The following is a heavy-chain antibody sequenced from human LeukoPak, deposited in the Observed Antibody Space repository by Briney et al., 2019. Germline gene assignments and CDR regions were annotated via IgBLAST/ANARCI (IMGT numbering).Heavy chain of an antibody. CDR3: AKIMAQYCSGGSCNEIDY. V-gene: IGHV3-23*01. CDR1: GFTFSSYA. CDR2: ISHSGYST. D-gene: IGHD2-15*01. Sequence: GGSLRLSCAASGFTFSSYAMSWVRQAPGKGLEWVSTISHSGYSTYYADSVEGRFTISRDSSKNTLYLQMNSLRADDTAVYYCAKIMAQYCSGGSCNEIDYWGQGTLVTVSS. J-gene: IGHJ4*02.